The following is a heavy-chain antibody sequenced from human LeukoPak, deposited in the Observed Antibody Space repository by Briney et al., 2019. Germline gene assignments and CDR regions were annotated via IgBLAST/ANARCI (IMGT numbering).Heavy chain of an antibody. V-gene: IGHV4-39*01. CDR1: GGSISGGNS. Sequence: SETLSLICTVSGGSISGGNSWGWIRPPPGKGLEWIGTIHYSGNNYYNPSLKSRVAISVDTSKNQFSLRLTSVTAADTAVYYCARPIAAAGSDFYYYYIDVWGKGTTVTVSS. J-gene: IGHJ6*03. CDR2: IHYSGNN. CDR3: ARPIAAAGSDFYYYYIDV. D-gene: IGHD6-13*01.